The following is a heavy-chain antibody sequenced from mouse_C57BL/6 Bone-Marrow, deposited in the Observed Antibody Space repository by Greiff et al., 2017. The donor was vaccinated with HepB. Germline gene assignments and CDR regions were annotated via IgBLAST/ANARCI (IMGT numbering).Heavy chain of an antibody. D-gene: IGHD2-4*01. CDR2: IFPGSGST. Sequence: VQLQESGPELVKPGASVKISCKASGYTFTDYYINWVKQRPGQGLEWIGWIFPGSGSTYYNEKFKGKATLTVDKSSSTAYMLLSSLTSEDSAVYFCARAGDYGYYAMDYWGQGTSVTVSS. V-gene: IGHV1-75*01. J-gene: IGHJ4*01. CDR1: GYTFTDYY. CDR3: ARAGDYGYYAMDY.